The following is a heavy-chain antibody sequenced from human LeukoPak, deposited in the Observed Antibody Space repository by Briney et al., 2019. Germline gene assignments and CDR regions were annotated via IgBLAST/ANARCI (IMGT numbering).Heavy chain of an antibody. V-gene: IGHV3-30*02. D-gene: IGHD6-19*01. Sequence: PGRSLRLSCAASGFTFSSYAMHWVRQAPGKGLEWVAFIRYDGSNKYYADSVKGRFTISRDNSKNTLYLQMNSLRAEDTAVYYCAKDRGQWLALYYFDYWGQGTLVTVSS. CDR3: AKDRGQWLALYYFDY. CDR2: IRYDGSNK. CDR1: GFTFSSYA. J-gene: IGHJ4*02.